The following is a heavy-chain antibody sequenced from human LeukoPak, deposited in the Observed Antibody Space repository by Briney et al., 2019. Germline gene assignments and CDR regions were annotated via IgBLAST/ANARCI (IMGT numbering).Heavy chain of an antibody. CDR2: IWFDGGNR. V-gene: IGHV3-33*08. Sequence: HPGRSLRLSCAASGFTFSSYDMHWVRQAPGKGLEWVADIWFDGGNRYYADSVKGRFTISRDNSKNTLYLQLNSLRAEDTAVYYCARDSLDTQPRQTAGDIFDYWGQGTLVTVSS. CDR3: ARDSLDTQPRQTAGDIFDY. CDR1: GFTFSSYD. D-gene: IGHD3-16*01. J-gene: IGHJ4*02.